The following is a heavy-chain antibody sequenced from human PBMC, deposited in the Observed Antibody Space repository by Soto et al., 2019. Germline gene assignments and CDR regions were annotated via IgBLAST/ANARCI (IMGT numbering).Heavy chain of an antibody. CDR3: AKDNPKEWLLVFDY. D-gene: IGHD3-3*01. Sequence: GGSLRLSCAASGFTSSAYAMSWVRQAPGKGLEWVSAISGSGCSTYYADSVKGRFTISRDNSKNTLYLQMNSLRAEDTAVYYCAKDNPKEWLLVFDYWGQGTMVTVSS. V-gene: IGHV3-23*01. CDR2: ISGSGCST. CDR1: GFTSSAYA. J-gene: IGHJ4*02.